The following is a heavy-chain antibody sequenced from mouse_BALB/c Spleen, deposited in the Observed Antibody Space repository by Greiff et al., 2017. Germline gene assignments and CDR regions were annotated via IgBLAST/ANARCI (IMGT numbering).Heavy chain of an antibody. CDR1: GYTFTDYA. V-gene: IGHV1-67*01. J-gene: IGHJ4*01. D-gene: IGHD1-1*01. CDR2: ISTYYGNT. Sequence: VQLQESGPELVRPGVSVKISCKGSGYTFTDYAMHWVKQSHAKSLEWIGVISTYYGNTNYNQKFKGKATMTVDKSSSTAYMELARLTSEDSAIYYCARAYGSSYRYAMDYWGQGTSVTVSS. CDR3: ARAYGSSYRYAMDY.